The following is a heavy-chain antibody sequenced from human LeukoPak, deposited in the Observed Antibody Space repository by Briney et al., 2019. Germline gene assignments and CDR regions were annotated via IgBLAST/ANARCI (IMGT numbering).Heavy chain of an antibody. D-gene: IGHD6-13*01. Sequence: ASVKVSCKASGYTFTSYGISWVRQAPGQVLEWMGWISAYNGNTNYAQKLQGRVTMTTDTSTSTAYMELRSLRSDDTAVYYCGIAAAGAFDYWGQGTLVTVSS. CDR2: ISAYNGNT. CDR1: GYTFTSYG. V-gene: IGHV1-18*01. CDR3: GIAAAGAFDY. J-gene: IGHJ4*02.